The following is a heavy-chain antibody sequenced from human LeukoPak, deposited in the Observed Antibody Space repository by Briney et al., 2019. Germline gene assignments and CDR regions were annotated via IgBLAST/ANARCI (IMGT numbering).Heavy chain of an antibody. V-gene: IGHV3-21*04. CDR3: ARDALRDDAFDI. CDR1: GFTFSSYH. CDR2: ISSSSVYT. J-gene: IGHJ3*02. Sequence: GGSLRLSCKASGFTFSSYHMIWVRQAPGKGLEWVSSISSSSVYTHYADSVKGRITISRDNGKNSLYLQMNSLTAEDTALYYCARDALRDDAFDIWGQGTMVTVSS.